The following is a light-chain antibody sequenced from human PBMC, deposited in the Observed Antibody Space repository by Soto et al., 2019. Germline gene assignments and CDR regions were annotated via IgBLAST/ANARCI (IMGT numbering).Light chain of an antibody. J-gene: IGKJ1*01. CDR2: GAS. CDR1: QSVSSSY. Sequence: EIVFTQSPGTLALSPGERATLSCRARQSVSSSYLAWYQQKPGQAPRLLIYGASSRATGIPDRFSGSGSGTDFTLTISRLEPEDFAVYYCQQYGSSPWTFGQGTKVDIK. CDR3: QQYGSSPWT. V-gene: IGKV3-20*01.